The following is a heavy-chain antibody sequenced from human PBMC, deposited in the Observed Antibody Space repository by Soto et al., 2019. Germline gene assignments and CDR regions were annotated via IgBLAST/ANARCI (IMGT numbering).Heavy chain of an antibody. CDR2: VIPMYDSV. Sequence: SVKVSCKASGGTFNTYTITWVRQAPGRGLEWMGQVIPMYDSVNYAESFQGRVTITADKSTNIAYMELSSLRSEDTALYFCASWRSYSGSYCFDYWGQGTLVTVSS. CDR1: GGTFNTYT. J-gene: IGHJ4*02. CDR3: ASWRSYSGSYCFDY. D-gene: IGHD1-26*01. V-gene: IGHV1-69*06.